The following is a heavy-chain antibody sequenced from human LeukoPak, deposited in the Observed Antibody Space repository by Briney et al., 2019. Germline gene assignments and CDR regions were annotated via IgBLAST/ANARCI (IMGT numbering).Heavy chain of an antibody. V-gene: IGHV3-7*01. CDR2: VNQDGSEK. CDR3: ASVTILLCYDS. D-gene: IGHD3-10*02. CDR1: GFTFSSYA. Sequence: GGSLRLSCAASGFTFSSYAMSWVRQAPGKGLEWVANVNQDGSEKYYVDSVKGRFTISRDNAKNSLYLQMNSLRAEDTAVYYCASVTILLCYDSWGQGTLVTVSS. J-gene: IGHJ4*02.